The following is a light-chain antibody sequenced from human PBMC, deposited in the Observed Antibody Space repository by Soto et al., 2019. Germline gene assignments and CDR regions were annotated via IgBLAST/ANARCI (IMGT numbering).Light chain of an antibody. CDR3: QVWGSDTAV. V-gene: IGLV3-9*01. Sequence: SFELTQSVSLSVALGQTASIACGGNKIGSKNVHWYQQKPGQAPTLVIYRDTKRPSGIPERFSASNSGNTATLTITRVEAGDEADYYCQVWGSDTAVFGGGTKLTV. CDR2: RDT. CDR1: KIGSKN. J-gene: IGLJ2*01.